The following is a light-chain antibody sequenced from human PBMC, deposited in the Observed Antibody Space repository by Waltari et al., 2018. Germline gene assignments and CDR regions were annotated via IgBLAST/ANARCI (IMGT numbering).Light chain of an antibody. Sequence: QSALTQPASVSGSPGQAINISCTGTNSDVGAYILVSWYQQYPGRAPRLMIYEARNRPSGVSNRFSASKSGNTASLTISGLQADDEADYYCCSYGGSYTWVFGGGTKVTVL. CDR2: EAR. CDR1: NSDVGAYIL. CDR3: CSYGGSYTWV. V-gene: IGLV2-23*01. J-gene: IGLJ3*02.